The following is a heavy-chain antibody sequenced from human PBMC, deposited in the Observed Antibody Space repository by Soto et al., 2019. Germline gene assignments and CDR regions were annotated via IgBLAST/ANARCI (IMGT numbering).Heavy chain of an antibody. CDR1: GGTFRSYT. V-gene: IGHV1-69*02. CDR3: ARAWVYYYYMDV. CDR2: IIPILGIA. Sequence: QVQLVQSGFELKKPGSAVKLACKDSGGTFRSYTISWVRQAPGQGLEWMGRIIPILGIANYAQKFQGRVTITAHKSTSTAYMELSSLRSEDTAVYYCARAWVYYYYMDVWGKGTTVTVSS. D-gene: IGHD1-26*01. J-gene: IGHJ6*03.